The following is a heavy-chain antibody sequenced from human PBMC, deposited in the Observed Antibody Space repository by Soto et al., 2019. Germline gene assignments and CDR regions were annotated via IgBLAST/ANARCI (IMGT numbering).Heavy chain of an antibody. V-gene: IGHV3-33*06. D-gene: IGHD2-15*01. CDR3: AKDGDIVVVGRGYYFDY. CDR2: IWYDGSNK. Sequence: QVQLVESGGGVVQPGRSLRLSCAASGFTFSSYGMHWVRQAPGKGLEWVAVIWYDGSNKYYADSVKGRFTISRDNSKNTLYLQMNSLRAEDTAVYYCAKDGDIVVVGRGYYFDYWGQGTLVTVSS. J-gene: IGHJ4*02. CDR1: GFTFSSYG.